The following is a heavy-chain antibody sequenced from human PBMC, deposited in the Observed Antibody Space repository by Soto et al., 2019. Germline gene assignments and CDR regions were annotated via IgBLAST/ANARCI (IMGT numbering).Heavy chain of an antibody. CDR2: ISYDGSNK. D-gene: IGHD3-22*01. CDR3: AKDRSYYDSSGYPLVYYYYGMDV. V-gene: IGHV3-30*18. CDR1: GFTFSSYG. J-gene: IGHJ6*02. Sequence: GGSLRLSCAASGFTFSSYGMHWVRQAPGKGLEWVAVISYDGSNKYYADSVKGRFTISRDNSKNTLYLQMNSLRAEDTAVYYCAKDRSYYDSSGYPLVYYYYGMDVWGRGTTVTVSS.